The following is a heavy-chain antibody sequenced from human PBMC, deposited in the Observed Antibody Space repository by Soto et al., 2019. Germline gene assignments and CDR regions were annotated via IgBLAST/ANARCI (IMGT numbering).Heavy chain of an antibody. CDR1: GYSISSGYY. Sequence: PSETLSLTCAVSGYSISSGYYWGWIRQPPGKGLEWIGCIYHSGSTYYNPSLKSRVTISVDTSKNQFSLKLSSVTAADTAVYYCARVYYYDSSGYPDYWGQGTLVTVSS. CDR3: ARVYYYDSSGYPDY. V-gene: IGHV4-38-2*01. J-gene: IGHJ4*02. D-gene: IGHD3-22*01. CDR2: IYHSGST.